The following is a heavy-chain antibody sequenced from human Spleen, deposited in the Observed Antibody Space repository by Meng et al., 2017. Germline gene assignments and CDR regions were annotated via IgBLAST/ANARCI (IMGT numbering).Heavy chain of an antibody. Sequence: GESLKISCAASGFTVSSNYMSWVRQAPGKGLEWVSVIYSGGSTYYADSVKGRFTISRDNSKNTLYLQMNSLRAEDTAVYYCARDQTTMVRGPSPDAFDIWGQGTMVTVSS. CDR3: ARDQTTMVRGPSPDAFDI. D-gene: IGHD3-10*01. CDR2: IYSGGST. J-gene: IGHJ3*02. CDR1: GFTVSSNY. V-gene: IGHV3-66*02.